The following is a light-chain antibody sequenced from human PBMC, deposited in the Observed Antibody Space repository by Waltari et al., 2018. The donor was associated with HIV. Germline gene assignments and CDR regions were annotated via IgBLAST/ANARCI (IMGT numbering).Light chain of an antibody. CDR2: DAS. Sequence: IVMTQSPAPLSVSPGERATLSCRASQNINSNLVWYQQTPGQPPRLLIYDASTSATDTRARFICSGSETEFNLTNINLQSEDFASYFFRQYNVWPLMYTSGHGTKLEIK. V-gene: IGKV3-15*01. CDR1: QNINSN. J-gene: IGKJ2*01. CDR3: RQYNVWPLMYT.